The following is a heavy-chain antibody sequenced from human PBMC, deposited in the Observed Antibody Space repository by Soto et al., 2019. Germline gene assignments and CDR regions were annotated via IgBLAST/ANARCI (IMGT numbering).Heavy chain of an antibody. CDR1: GYTFTSYG. CDR3: ARDSISYYYGSGSPRRFDY. CDR2: ISAYNGNT. Sequence: GASVKVSCKASGYTFTSYGISWVRQAPGQGLEWMGWISAYNGNTNYAQKLQGRVTMTTDTSTSTAYMELRSLRSDDTAVYYCARDSISYYYGSGSPRRFDYWGQGNLVTVSS. J-gene: IGHJ4*02. V-gene: IGHV1-18*01. D-gene: IGHD3-10*01.